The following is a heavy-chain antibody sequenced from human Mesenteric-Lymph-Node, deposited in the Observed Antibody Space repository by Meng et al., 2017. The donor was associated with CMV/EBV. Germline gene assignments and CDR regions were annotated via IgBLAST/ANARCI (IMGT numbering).Heavy chain of an antibody. CDR1: GGCSSSSSYY. CDR2: IYYSGSS. Sequence: GGCSSSSSYYWGWIRQPPEKGLGWVGSIYYSGSSSYDQTLKSRVTVSVDTSKNQFYLNLKSVTAADTDVYYYARRKAQLWLGCFDYWGQGTLVTVSS. D-gene: IGHD5-18*01. CDR3: ARRKAQLWLGCFDY. J-gene: IGHJ4*02. V-gene: IGHV4-39*01.